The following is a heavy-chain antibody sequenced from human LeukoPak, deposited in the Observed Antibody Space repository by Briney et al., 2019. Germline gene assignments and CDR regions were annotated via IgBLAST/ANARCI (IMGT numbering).Heavy chain of an antibody. CDR2: MNPNSGNT. CDR1: GYTFTGYY. CDR3: ARVFRSSYYYYGMDV. J-gene: IGHJ6*02. V-gene: IGHV1-8*02. D-gene: IGHD3-3*01. Sequence: GASVKVSCKASGYTFTGYYMHWVRQATGQGLEWMGWMNPNSGNTGYAQKFQGRVTMTRNTSISTAYMELSSLRSEDTAVYYCARVFRSSYYYYGMDVWGQGTTVTVSS.